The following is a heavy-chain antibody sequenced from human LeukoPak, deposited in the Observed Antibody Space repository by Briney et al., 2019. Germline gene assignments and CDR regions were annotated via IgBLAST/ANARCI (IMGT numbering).Heavy chain of an antibody. J-gene: IGHJ4*02. V-gene: IGHV3-74*03. CDR2: INGDGSTT. Sequence: PGGSLRLSCAASGFTFSSDWMHWVRQAPGKGLVWVSRINGDGSTTAYADSVKGRFTISRDNAKNTLYLQMNSLRVEDTAVYYCARGAAPQGYWGQGTLVTVSS. CDR1: GFTFSSDW. D-gene: IGHD2-15*01. CDR3: ARGAAPQGY.